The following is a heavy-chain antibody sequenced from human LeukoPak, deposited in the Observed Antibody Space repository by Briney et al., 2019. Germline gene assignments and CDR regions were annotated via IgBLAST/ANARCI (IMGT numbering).Heavy chain of an antibody. Sequence: MASETLSLTCTVSGGSISNFYWTWIRQPPGEGLEWIGFISYNGGTTHYNPSLKSRVTISVDKSKNQLSLKLSSVTAADTAVYYCARKSGTFDYWGQGNLVTVSS. CDR2: ISYNGGTT. CDR3: ARKSGTFDY. CDR1: GGSISNFY. V-gene: IGHV4-59*12. J-gene: IGHJ4*02.